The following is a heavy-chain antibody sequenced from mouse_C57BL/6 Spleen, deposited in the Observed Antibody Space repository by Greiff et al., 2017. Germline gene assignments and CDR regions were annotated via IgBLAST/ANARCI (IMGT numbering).Heavy chain of an antibody. J-gene: IGHJ4*01. V-gene: IGHV1-61*01. Sequence: QVQLQQSGAELVRPGSSVKLSCKASGYTFTSYWMDWVKQRPGQGLEWIGNIYPSDSETHYNQKFKDKATLTVDKSSSTAYMQLSSLTSEDSAVYYCASTVYYAMDYWGQGTSVTVSS. D-gene: IGHD1-1*01. CDR1: GYTFTSYW. CDR2: IYPSDSET. CDR3: ASTVYYAMDY.